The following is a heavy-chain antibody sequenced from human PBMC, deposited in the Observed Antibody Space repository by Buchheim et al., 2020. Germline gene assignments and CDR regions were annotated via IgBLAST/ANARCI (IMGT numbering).Heavy chain of an antibody. J-gene: IGHJ6*02. V-gene: IGHV1-18*01. Sequence: QVQLVLSGPEVKKPGASEKVSCKASGYTFNSYGISWVRQAPGQGIEWMGWISSYSGNTKFAQKLHCRVTLTTDTSTLTGYMELKSLRSDDTAVYYCARGSGTTPTYYFGMDVWGQGT. CDR1: GYTFNSYG. CDR2: ISSYSGNT. CDR3: ARGSGTTPTYYFGMDV. D-gene: IGHD1-7*01.